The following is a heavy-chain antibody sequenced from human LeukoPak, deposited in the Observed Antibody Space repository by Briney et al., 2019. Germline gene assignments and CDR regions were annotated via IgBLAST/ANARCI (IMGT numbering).Heavy chain of an antibody. Sequence: PGGSLRLSCTASGFTFSDYYMSWIRQAPGEGLEWLSFISQSGADIHYADSVRGRFTISRDNAQNSPYLQMNSLRAEDTAVYYCARDIRAVGVTLYFDYWGQGALVTVSS. D-gene: IGHD1-26*01. V-gene: IGHV3-11*01. CDR2: ISQSGADI. J-gene: IGHJ4*02. CDR3: ARDIRAVGVTLYFDY. CDR1: GFTFSDYY.